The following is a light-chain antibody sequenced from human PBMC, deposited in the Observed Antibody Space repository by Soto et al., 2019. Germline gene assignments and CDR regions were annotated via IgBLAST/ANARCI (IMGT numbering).Light chain of an antibody. J-gene: IGKJ4*02. CDR3: EQYTSYSP. CDR2: KAS. Sequence: DIQMTQSPSTLSASVGDRVTITCRASQRINNLLAWYQQKPGKAPKLLIYKASNFESRVPSRFSGNGCGTEFTFTISSQQPDDFATYYCEQYTSYSPFGGGTKVEIK. V-gene: IGKV1-5*03. CDR1: QRINNL.